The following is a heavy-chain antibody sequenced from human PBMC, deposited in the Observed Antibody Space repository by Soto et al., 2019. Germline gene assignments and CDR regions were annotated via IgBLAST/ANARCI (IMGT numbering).Heavy chain of an antibody. V-gene: IGHV1-8*01. Sequence: ASVKVSCKASGYTFTSYDINWVRQATGQGLEWMGWMNPNSGNTGYAKKFQGRVTMTRNTSISTAYLEVSSLRSEDTAVYYCARAGLSHRSRPDYYYYMDVWGKGTTVTVSS. J-gene: IGHJ6*03. D-gene: IGHD6-6*01. CDR2: MNPNSGNT. CDR3: ARAGLSHRSRPDYYYYMDV. CDR1: GYTFTSYD.